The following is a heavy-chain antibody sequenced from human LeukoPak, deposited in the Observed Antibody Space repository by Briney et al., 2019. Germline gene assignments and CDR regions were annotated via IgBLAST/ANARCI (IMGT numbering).Heavy chain of an antibody. CDR3: ARGWDYYDSSGYYFDY. J-gene: IGHJ4*02. CDR2: IYYSGST. CDR1: GGSISSGDYY. V-gene: IGHV4-30-4*08. D-gene: IGHD3-22*01. Sequence: PSETLSLTCTVSGGSISSGDYYWCWIRQPPGKGLVWIGYIYYSGSTYYNPSLKSRVTISVDTSKNQFSLKLSSVTAADTAVYFCARGWDYYDSSGYYFDYWGQGTLVTVSS.